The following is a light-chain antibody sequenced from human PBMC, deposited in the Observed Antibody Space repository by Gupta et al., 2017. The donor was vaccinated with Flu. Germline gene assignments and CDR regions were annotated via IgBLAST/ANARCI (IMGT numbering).Light chain of an antibody. CDR3: CACAGGNTWV. J-gene: IGLJ3*02. CDR1: SSDVGIYNL. V-gene: IGLV2-23*01. CDR2: EGS. Sequence: SALTQPASVSGSPGQSITISCTGTSSDVGIYNLVSRYQQHPAKAPKLMIYEGSKRPAGLASRFSGSNSGNTASLTISAPQGEDEADYYCCACAGGNTWVFGGGTKLTVL.